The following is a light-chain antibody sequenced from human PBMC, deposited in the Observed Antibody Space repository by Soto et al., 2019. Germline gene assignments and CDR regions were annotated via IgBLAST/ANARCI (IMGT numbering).Light chain of an antibody. Sequence: QPVLTQPASVSGSPGRSITISCTGTSSDVGGYNYVSWYRQHPGRAPKLMIYDVSNRPSGVSNRFSGSKSGNTASLTISGLQAEDEDDYYCSSYKRSSTYVFGTGTKVTVL. V-gene: IGLV2-14*01. CDR1: SSDVGGYNY. CDR3: SSYKRSSTYV. CDR2: DVS. J-gene: IGLJ1*01.